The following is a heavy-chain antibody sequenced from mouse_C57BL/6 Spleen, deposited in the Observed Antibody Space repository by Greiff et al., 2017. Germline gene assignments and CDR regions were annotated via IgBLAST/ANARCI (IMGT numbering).Heavy chain of an antibody. J-gene: IGHJ4*01. CDR1: GYTFTSYW. V-gene: IGHV1-61*01. Sequence: VQLQQPGAELVRPGSSVKLSCKASGYTFTSYWMDWVKQRPGQGLEWIGNIYPSDGETHYNQKFKDKATLTVDKSSSTAYMQLSSLTSEDSAVYYCARGYYDYEGAMDYWGQGTSVTVAS. CDR2: IYPSDGET. D-gene: IGHD2-4*01. CDR3: ARGYYDYEGAMDY.